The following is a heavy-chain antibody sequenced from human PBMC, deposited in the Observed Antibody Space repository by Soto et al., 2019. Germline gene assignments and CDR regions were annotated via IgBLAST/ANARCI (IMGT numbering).Heavy chain of an antibody. CDR1: GFTFSSYA. J-gene: IGHJ4*02. V-gene: IGHV3-23*01. CDR3: AKDGQQWLATLGDFDY. Sequence: EVQLLESGGGLVQPGGSLRLSCAASGFTFSSYAMSWVRQAPGKGLEWVSAISGSGGSTYYADSVKGRFTISRDNSKNTLYLQMNSLRAEDTAVYYCAKDGQQWLATLGDFDYWGQGTLVTVSS. D-gene: IGHD6-19*01. CDR2: ISGSGGST.